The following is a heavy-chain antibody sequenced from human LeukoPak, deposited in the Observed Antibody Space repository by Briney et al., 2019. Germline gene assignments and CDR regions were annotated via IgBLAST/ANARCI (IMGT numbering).Heavy chain of an antibody. V-gene: IGHV3-30*02. J-gene: IGHJ4*02. CDR3: AKDRITMVRGVGY. CDR1: GFTFSSYG. CDR2: IWYDGSNK. Sequence: GGSLRLSCAASGFTFSSYGMHWVRQAPGKGLEWVAVIWYDGSNKHYADSVKGRFTISRDNSKNTLYLQMNSLRAEDTAVYYCAKDRITMVRGVGYWGQGTLVTVSS. D-gene: IGHD3-10*01.